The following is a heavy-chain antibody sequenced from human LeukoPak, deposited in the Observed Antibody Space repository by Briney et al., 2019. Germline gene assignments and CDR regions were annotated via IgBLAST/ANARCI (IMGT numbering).Heavy chain of an antibody. CDR3: ARDGNLDY. J-gene: IGHJ4*02. CDR2: INPNSGGA. D-gene: IGHD1-14*01. V-gene: IGHV1-2*02. CDR1: GYIFTGYF. Sequence: GASVKVSCKASGYIFTGYFMHWVRQAPGQGLEWMGWINPNSGGANYAQKLQGRVTMTRDTSISTAYMELSSLRSDDTAVYYCARDGNLDYWGQGTLVTVSS.